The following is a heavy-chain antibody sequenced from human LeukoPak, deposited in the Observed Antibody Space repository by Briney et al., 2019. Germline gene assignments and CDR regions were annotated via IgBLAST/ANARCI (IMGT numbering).Heavy chain of an antibody. D-gene: IGHD3-10*01. CDR3: ARDMPYGSGSFYDAFDI. J-gene: IGHJ3*02. CDR2: IYSGGNT. V-gene: IGHV3-66*02. Sequence: GGSLRLSCAASGFTVSSNYMSWVRQAPGKGLEWVSVIYSGGNTYYADSVKGRFTISRDNSKNTLYLQMNSLRAEDTAVYYCARDMPYGSGSFYDAFDIWGQGTMVTVSS. CDR1: GFTVSSNY.